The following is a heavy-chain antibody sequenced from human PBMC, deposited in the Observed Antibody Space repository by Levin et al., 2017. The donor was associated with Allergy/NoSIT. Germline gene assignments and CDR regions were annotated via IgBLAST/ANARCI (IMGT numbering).Heavy chain of an antibody. J-gene: IGHJ6*02. CDR3: ARATIFGVVTPYYYYGMDV. D-gene: IGHD3-3*01. V-gene: IGHV4-34*01. CDR1: GGSFSGYY. CDR2: INHSGST. Sequence: TSETLSLTCAVYGGSFSGYYWSWIRQPPGKGLEWIGEINHSGSTNYNPSLKSRVTISVDTSKNQFSLKLSSVTAADTAVYYCARATIFGVVTPYYYYGMDVWGQGTTVTVSS.